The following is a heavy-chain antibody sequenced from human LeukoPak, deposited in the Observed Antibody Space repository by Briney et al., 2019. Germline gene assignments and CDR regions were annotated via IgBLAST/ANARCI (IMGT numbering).Heavy chain of an antibody. J-gene: IGHJ4*02. D-gene: IGHD4/OR15-4a*01. V-gene: IGHV3-53*01. Sequence: GGSLRLSCAASGFSFTTYWMHWVRQAPGKGLVWVSFIYSGTIHYSDSVKGRFTISRDNSKNTLYLQMNSLRAEDTAVYYCARRAGAYSHPYDYWGQGTLVTVSS. CDR2: IYSGTI. CDR3: ARRAGAYSHPYDY. CDR1: GFSFTTYW.